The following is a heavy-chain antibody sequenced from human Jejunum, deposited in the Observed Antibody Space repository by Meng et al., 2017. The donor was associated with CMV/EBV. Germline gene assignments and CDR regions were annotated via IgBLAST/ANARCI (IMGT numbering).Heavy chain of an antibody. V-gene: IGHV4-34*01. D-gene: IGHD2-21*01. Sequence: AVGGRFIKYSVKWVIRQSPGKGVGRIGNINRSGSTSYDPSLTGRVTMSMDTSNRQFSLNLRSVTAADTAVYYCARGVGDGWGQGTLVTVSS. CDR2: INRSGST. J-gene: IGHJ4*02. CDR3: ARGVGDG. CDR1: GRFIKYSV.